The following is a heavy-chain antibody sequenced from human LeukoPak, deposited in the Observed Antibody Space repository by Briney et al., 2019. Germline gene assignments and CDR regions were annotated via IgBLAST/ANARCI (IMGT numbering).Heavy chain of an antibody. V-gene: IGHV4-59*12. CDR2: IYYNGDT. CDR1: GDSISNYY. Sequence: SETLSLTCTVSGDSISNYYWSWIRQPPGKGLEWLGYIYYNGDTNYNPSVSSRVTISVDTSKNQFSLQLKYVTAADTAVYYCARLGFRDSRRVDWFDPWGQGALVTVSS. J-gene: IGHJ5*02. CDR3: ARLGFRDSRRVDWFDP. D-gene: IGHD3-22*01.